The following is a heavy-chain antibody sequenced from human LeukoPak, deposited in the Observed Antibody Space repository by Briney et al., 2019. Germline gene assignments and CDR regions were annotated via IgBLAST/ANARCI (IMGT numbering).Heavy chain of an antibody. D-gene: IGHD6-13*01. J-gene: IGHJ3*02. Sequence: GGSLRLSCAASGYTFSSYAMSWVRQAPGKGLKWVSAISGSGGSTYYADSVKGRFTISRDNSKNTLYLQMNSLRAEDTAVYYCAKDYDGSSWYRGLGAFDIWGQGTMVTVSS. CDR2: ISGSGGST. V-gene: IGHV3-23*01. CDR3: AKDYDGSSWYRGLGAFDI. CDR1: GYTFSSYA.